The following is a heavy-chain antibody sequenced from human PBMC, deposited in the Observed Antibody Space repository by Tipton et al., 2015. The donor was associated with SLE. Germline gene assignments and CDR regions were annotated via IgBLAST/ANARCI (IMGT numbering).Heavy chain of an antibody. CDR1: GYTFTNYG. CDR3: ALRWPDTRTTVY. J-gene: IGHJ4*02. V-gene: IGHV1-18*01. CDR2: ISVYNGNT. Sequence: QLVQSGAEVKKPGASVKVSCKASGYTFTNYGINWVRQAPGQGFEWMGWISVYNGNTNSAQKLQDRVTLTTDSSTSTTYMELRSLRSDDTAVYYCALRWPDTRTTVYWGQGTLVTVSS. D-gene: IGHD5-12*01.